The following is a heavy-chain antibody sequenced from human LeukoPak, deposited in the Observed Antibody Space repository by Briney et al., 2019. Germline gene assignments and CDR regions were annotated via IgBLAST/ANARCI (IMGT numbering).Heavy chain of an antibody. J-gene: IGHJ3*02. CDR2: TRNKANSYTT. CDR1: GFTFSDHY. D-gene: IGHD3-22*01. V-gene: IGHV3-72*01. CDR3: ARDLDYYDSKGAFDI. Sequence: GGSLRLSCAASGFTFSDHYMDWVRQAPGKGLEWVGRTRNKANSYTTEYAASVKGRFTISRDDSKNLLYLQMNSLKTEDTAVYYCARDLDYYDSKGAFDIWGQGTMVTVSS.